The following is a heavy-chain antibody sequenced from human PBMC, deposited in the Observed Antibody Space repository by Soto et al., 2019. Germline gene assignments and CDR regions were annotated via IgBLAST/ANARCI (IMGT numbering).Heavy chain of an antibody. D-gene: IGHD2-2*01. Sequence: QVQLVQSGAEVKKPGSSVKVSCKASGGTFSSYAISWVRQAPGQGLEWMGGIIPIPGTANYAQKFQGRVTSTADESTSTAYMELSSLRSEDTAVYSCARSQGSSTSLEVYYYYYYGMDVWGQGTTVTVSS. J-gene: IGHJ6*02. V-gene: IGHV1-69*01. CDR1: GGTFSSYA. CDR3: ARSQGSSTSLEVYYYYYYGMDV. CDR2: IIPIPGTA.